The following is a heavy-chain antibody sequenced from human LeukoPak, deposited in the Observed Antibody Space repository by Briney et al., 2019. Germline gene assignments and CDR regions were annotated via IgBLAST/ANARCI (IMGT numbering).Heavy chain of an antibody. D-gene: IGHD3-10*01. CDR1: GGTFSSYA. Sequence: ASVKVSCKASGGTFSSYAISWVRQAPGQGLGWMGGIIPIFGTANYAQKFQGRVTITADKSTSTAYMELSSLRSEDTAVYYCARDPLDGSGSYFGYWGQGTLVTVSS. J-gene: IGHJ4*02. CDR2: IIPIFGTA. CDR3: ARDPLDGSGSYFGY. V-gene: IGHV1-69*06.